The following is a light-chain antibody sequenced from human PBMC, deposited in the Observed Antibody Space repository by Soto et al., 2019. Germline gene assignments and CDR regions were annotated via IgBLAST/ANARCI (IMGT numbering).Light chain of an antibody. Sequence: QPVLTQPPSASASLGASVKLTCTLSSGHSSYAIAWHQQQPEKGPRYLMKLNSDGSHSKGDGIPDRFSGSSSGAERYLTISSLQSEDEADYYCQTWGTGSWVFGGGTKLTVL. V-gene: IGLV4-69*01. CDR2: LNSDGSH. J-gene: IGLJ3*02. CDR3: QTWGTGSWV. CDR1: SGHSSYA.